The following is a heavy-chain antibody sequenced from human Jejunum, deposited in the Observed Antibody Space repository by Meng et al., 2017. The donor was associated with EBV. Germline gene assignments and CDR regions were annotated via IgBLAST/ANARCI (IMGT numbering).Heavy chain of an antibody. CDR1: GGSFGGYF. Sequence: QVKLTQWGAGLLKPSETLSLTGAVAGGSFGGYFWTWIRQAPGKGLEWIGEINQVGSTNYNPSLKSRVTISVDTSNIQFSLKVTSVTAADTAVYYCARSGAIIGVQGAPDYWGQGTLVTVSS. CDR2: INQVGST. V-gene: IGHV4-34*01. D-gene: IGHD3-3*01. CDR3: ARSGAIIGVQGAPDY. J-gene: IGHJ4*02.